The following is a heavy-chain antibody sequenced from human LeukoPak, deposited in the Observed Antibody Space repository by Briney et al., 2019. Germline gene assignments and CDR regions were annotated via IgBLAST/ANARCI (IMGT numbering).Heavy chain of an antibody. J-gene: IGHJ4*02. V-gene: IGHV4-39*01. Sequence: SETLSLTCTVSNGSISSSIYYRGWIRQPPEKGLEWIGTICYSGTTYYNSSLKSRVTLSVDTSKNQFSLKLSSVTVADTAVYYCARHMGGGLDYWGQGTLVTVSS. D-gene: IGHD3-10*01. CDR2: ICYSGTT. CDR3: ARHMGGGLDY. CDR1: NGSISSSIYY.